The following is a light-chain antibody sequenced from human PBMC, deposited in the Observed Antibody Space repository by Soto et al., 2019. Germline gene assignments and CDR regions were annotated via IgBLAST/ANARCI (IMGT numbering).Light chain of an antibody. J-gene: IGKJ1*01. Sequence: EVVMTQSPATLSVSPGETFTLSCRASQSVSSDVAWYQQKPGQAPRLLIYGASSRATGIPDRFSGSGSGTDFTLTITRLEPEDFAVYYCQQYGTSPWAFGQGTKVDIK. CDR3: QQYGTSPWA. CDR1: QSVSSD. V-gene: IGKV3-20*01. CDR2: GAS.